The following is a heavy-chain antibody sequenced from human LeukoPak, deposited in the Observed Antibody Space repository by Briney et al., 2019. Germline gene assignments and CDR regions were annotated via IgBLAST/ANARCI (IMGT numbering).Heavy chain of an antibody. CDR1: GYTFTGYY. V-gene: IGHV1-2*02. J-gene: IGHJ4*02. Sequence: ASVKVSCKASGYTFTGYYMHWVRQAPGQGLEWMGWINPNSGSTNYAQKFQGRVTMTRDTSISTAYMELSRLRSDDTAVYYCARGNSYGYMGHDYWGQGTLVTVSS. CDR3: ARGNSYGYMGHDY. D-gene: IGHD5-18*01. CDR2: INPNSGST.